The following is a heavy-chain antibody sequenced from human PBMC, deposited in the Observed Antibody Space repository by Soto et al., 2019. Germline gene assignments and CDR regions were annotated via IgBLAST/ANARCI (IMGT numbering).Heavy chain of an antibody. D-gene: IGHD1-26*01. CDR2: ISNDGSNK. J-gene: IGHJ3*02. CDR1: GFTFSSYA. V-gene: IGHV3-30-3*01. CDR3: ESGSHYDALAI. Sequence: GGSLRLSCAASGFTFSSYAIHWVRQAPGKGLEWVAPISNDGSNKYYADSVKGRFTISRDNSKSTLYLQMNSLRAEDTAVYYCESGSHYDALAIWGQGTMVTVSS.